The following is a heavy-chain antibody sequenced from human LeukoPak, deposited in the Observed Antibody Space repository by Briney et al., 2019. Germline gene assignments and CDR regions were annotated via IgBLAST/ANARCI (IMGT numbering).Heavy chain of an antibody. J-gene: IGHJ4*02. D-gene: IGHD6-13*01. CDR2: ISGSGGDT. CDR3: AKFGPDSSSWYYFEY. Sequence: GGSLRLSCAGTGFTFSSYAMSWVRQAPGKGLEWVSGISGSGGDTYYADSVKGRFTISRDNSKNTLYLQMNSLRAEDTAVYYCAKFGPDSSSWYYFEYWGQGTLVTVSS. V-gene: IGHV3-23*01. CDR1: GFTFSSYA.